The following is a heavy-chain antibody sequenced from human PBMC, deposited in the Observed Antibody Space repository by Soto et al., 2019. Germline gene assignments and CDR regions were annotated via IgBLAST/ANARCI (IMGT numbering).Heavy chain of an antibody. CDR1: GFTFSSYY. D-gene: IGHD3-16*01. V-gene: IGHV3-7*01. J-gene: IGHJ5*02. Sequence: GGSLRLSCAASGFTFSSYYMSWVRQAPGKGLEWVANIKQDGSEKYYVDSVKGRFTISRDNAKNSLYLQMNSLRAEDTAIYYCARDESSYVYRGWFDPWGQGTLVTVSS. CDR3: ARDESSYVYRGWFDP. CDR2: IKQDGSEK.